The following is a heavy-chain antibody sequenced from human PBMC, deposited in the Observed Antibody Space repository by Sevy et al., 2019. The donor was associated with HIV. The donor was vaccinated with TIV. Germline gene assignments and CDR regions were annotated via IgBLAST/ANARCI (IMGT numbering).Heavy chain of an antibody. J-gene: IGHJ4*02. CDR2: ISYDGSNK. Sequence: GGSLRLSCAASGFTFSSYGMHWVRQAPGKGLEWVAVISYDGSNKYYADSVKGRFTISRDNSKNTLYLQMNSLRAEDTAVYYCAKDSSPCSGGSCYWLDYWGQGTLVTVSS. D-gene: IGHD2-15*01. CDR3: AKDSSPCSGGSCYWLDY. CDR1: GFTFSSYG. V-gene: IGHV3-30*18.